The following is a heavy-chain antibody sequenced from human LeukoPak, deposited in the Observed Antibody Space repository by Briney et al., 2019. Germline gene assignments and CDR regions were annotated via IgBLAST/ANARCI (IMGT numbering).Heavy chain of an antibody. Sequence: SETLSLTCNVSGYSITSGSYWGWIRQPPGKGLEWIASVYHSGSAYYNPSLKSRVAISVDTSKNQFSLKLSSVTAADTAVYYCARAAGGTYGSVDYWGQGTLVTVSS. CDR2: VYHSGSA. J-gene: IGHJ4*02. CDR1: GYSITSGSY. D-gene: IGHD1-26*01. CDR3: ARAAGGTYGSVDY. V-gene: IGHV4-38-2*02.